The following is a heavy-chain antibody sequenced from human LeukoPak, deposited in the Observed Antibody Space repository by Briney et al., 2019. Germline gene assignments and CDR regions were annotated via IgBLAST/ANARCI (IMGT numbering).Heavy chain of an antibody. CDR1: GFTFSSYA. D-gene: IGHD4-23*01. Sequence: GRSLRLSCAASGFTFSSYAMHWVRQAPGKGLEWVAVISYDGSNKYYADSVKGRFTISGDNSKNTLYLQMNSLRAEDTAVYYCARVSTVVTPNWFDPWGQGTLVTVSS. CDR3: ARVSTVVTPNWFDP. J-gene: IGHJ5*02. V-gene: IGHV3-30-3*01. CDR2: ISYDGSNK.